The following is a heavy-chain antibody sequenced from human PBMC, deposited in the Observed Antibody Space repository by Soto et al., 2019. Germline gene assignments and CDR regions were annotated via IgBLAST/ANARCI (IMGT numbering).Heavy chain of an antibody. J-gene: IGHJ4*02. D-gene: IGHD7-27*01. CDR3: ARDPAWGSLDY. Sequence: EVQLVESGGGLVQPGGSLRLSCAASGFTFSNSWMSWVRQAPGKGLEWVADINPVESEKYYVYSVKGRFTVSRDNAKNSLSLQMNSLRVEDTALYYCARDPAWGSLDYWGLGTLVTVSS. V-gene: IGHV3-7*01. CDR1: GFTFSNSW. CDR2: INPVESEK.